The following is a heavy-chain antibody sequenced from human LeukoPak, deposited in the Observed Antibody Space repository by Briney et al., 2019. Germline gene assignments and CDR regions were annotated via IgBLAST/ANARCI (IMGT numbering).Heavy chain of an antibody. Sequence: GGSLRLSCAASGFTFSSYGMHWVRQAPGKGLEWVAFIRYDGSNKYYADSVKGRFTISRDNSKNTLYLQMNSLSAEDTAVYYCAKDRGDSGSYSDPLYWGQGTLVTVSS. D-gene: IGHD1-26*01. J-gene: IGHJ4*02. CDR1: GFTFSSYG. CDR2: IRYDGSNK. CDR3: AKDRGDSGSYSDPLY. V-gene: IGHV3-30*02.